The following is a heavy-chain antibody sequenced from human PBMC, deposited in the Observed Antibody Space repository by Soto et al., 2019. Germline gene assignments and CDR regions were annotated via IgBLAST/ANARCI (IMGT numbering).Heavy chain of an antibody. CDR2: VKSKTDGGTT. CDR1: GFIFSNAW. J-gene: IGHJ4*01. Sequence: GGSLRLSCAASGFIFSNAWINRVRQAPGKGLEWVGRVKSKTDGGTTDFAAPVKGRFAISRDDSKNMVYLEMNSLKTEDTAIYYCTTDSYMTNIIVRFDYWGHGTLVTVSS. D-gene: IGHD4-17*01. V-gene: IGHV3-15*07. CDR3: TTDSYMTNIIVRFDY.